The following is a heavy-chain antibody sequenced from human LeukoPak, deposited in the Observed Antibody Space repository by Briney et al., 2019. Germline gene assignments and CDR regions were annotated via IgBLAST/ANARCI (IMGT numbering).Heavy chain of an antibody. Sequence: SETLSLTCTVSGGSISSSSYYWGWIRHPPGKGLEWIGSIYYSGSTYYNPSLKSRVTISVDTSKNQFSLKLSSVTAADTAVYYCASSGYSYGPTFYYYYGMDVWGQGTTVTVSS. D-gene: IGHD5-18*01. CDR2: IYYSGST. V-gene: IGHV4-39*07. CDR3: ASSGYSYGPTFYYYYGMDV. CDR1: GGSISSSSYY. J-gene: IGHJ6*02.